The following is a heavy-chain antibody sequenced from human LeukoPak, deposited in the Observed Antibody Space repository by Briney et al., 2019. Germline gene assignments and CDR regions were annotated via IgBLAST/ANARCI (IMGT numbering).Heavy chain of an antibody. J-gene: IGHJ4*02. V-gene: IGHV1-2*06. CDR1: GYTFTGNY. CDR3: VRSSSWYGDDY. Sequence: ASVKVSCKASGYTFTGNYMHWVRQAPGQGLEWMGRINPNSGGTNYAQKFQGRVTMTRDTSISTAYMELSRLRSDDTAVYYCVRSSSWYGDDYWGQGTLVTVSS. D-gene: IGHD6-13*01. CDR2: INPNSGGT.